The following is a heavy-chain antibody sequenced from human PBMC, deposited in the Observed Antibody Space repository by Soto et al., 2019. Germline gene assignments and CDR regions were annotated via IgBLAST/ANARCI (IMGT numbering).Heavy chain of an antibody. CDR3: ARSVYCTNGVCSFDY. CDR2: IYHSGST. V-gene: IGHV4-30-2*01. J-gene: IGHJ4*02. D-gene: IGHD2-8*01. Sequence: QLQLQESGSGLVKPSQTLSLTCAVSGGSISSGGYSWSWIRQPPGKGLEWIGYIYHSGSTYYNPSLKSRVTISVDRSKNQFSLKLSSVTAADTAVYYCARSVYCTNGVCSFDYWGQGTLVTVSS. CDR1: GGSISSGGYS.